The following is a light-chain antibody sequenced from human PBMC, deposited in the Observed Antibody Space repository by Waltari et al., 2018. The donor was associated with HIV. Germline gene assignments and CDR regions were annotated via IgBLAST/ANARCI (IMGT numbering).Light chain of an antibody. CDR1: SSDVGGYNY. CDR3: SSYTSSSTLV. V-gene: IGLV2-14*01. Sequence: QSALTQPASVSGSPGQSLTISCPGTSSDVGGYNYVYWYQQHPGKAPKLMIYEVSKRPSGVSNRFSGSKSDNTASLTISGLQAEDEADYYCSSYTSSSTLVFGGGTKLTVL. J-gene: IGLJ2*01. CDR2: EVS.